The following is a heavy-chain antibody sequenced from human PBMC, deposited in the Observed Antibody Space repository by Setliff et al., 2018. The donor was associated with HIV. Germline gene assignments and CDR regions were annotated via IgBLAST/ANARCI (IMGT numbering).Heavy chain of an antibody. V-gene: IGHV4-34*01. J-gene: IGHJ4*02. CDR1: GGSFSGYH. D-gene: IGHD2-2*01. CDR2: IDHSGST. CDR3: ARGHPIVPTGLVSFYFGH. Sequence: PSETLSLTCAVYGGSFSGYHWSWIRQSPGKGLEWIGEIDHSGSTDDNPSLKSRVTISVDTSKNQFSLKLSSVSAADTAVYYCARGHPIVPTGLVSFYFGHWGQGTLVTVSS.